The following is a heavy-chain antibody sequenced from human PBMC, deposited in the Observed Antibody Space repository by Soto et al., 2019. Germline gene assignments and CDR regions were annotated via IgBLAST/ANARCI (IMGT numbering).Heavy chain of an antibody. CDR3: ASQLESTTYFDY. CDR1: GGSISNSDYF. D-gene: IGHD1-1*01. J-gene: IGHJ4*02. V-gene: IGHV4-39*01. Sequence: LQLQESGPGLVKPSETLSLTCTVSGGSISNSDYFWAWMRQPPGKGLEWVGTISHTGSPRYNPSLKRRVTISVDTSKNQCSLRLPSVTAADTAVFYCASQLESTTYFDYWGRGTLVTVSS. CDR2: ISHTGSP.